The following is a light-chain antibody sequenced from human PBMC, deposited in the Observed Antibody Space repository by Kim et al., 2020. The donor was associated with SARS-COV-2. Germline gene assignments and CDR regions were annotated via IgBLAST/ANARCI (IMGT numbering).Light chain of an antibody. CDR3: QQRSNWPPALT. Sequence: PGDRATLSCRATQSINTYLASYQQKPGQAPRLLIYDASNRATGIPDRCSGSGSGTDFTLTISSLESEDFAIYYCQQRSNWPPALTFGGGTKVDIK. CDR2: DAS. J-gene: IGKJ4*01. CDR1: QSINTY. V-gene: IGKV3-11*01.